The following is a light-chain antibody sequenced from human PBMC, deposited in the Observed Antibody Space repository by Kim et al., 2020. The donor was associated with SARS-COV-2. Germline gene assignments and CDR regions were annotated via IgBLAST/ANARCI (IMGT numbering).Light chain of an antibody. CDR3: QQYYSTPPIT. V-gene: IGKV4-1*01. Sequence: ATINCKSSQSVLYSSNNKNYLAWYQQKPGQPPKLLIYWASTRESGVPDRFSGSGSGTDFTLTISSLQAEDVAVYYCQQYYSTPPITFGGGTKVDIK. CDR1: QSVLYSSNNKNY. J-gene: IGKJ4*02. CDR2: WAS.